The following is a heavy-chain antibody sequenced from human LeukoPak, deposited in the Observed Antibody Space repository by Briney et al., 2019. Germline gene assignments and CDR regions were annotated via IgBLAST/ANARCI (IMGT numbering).Heavy chain of an antibody. V-gene: IGHV3-21*01. J-gene: IGHJ4*02. CDR2: ISSSSSYI. D-gene: IGHD5-18*01. Sequence: GGSLRLSCAASGFTFSSYSMNWVRQAPGKGLEWVSSISSSSSYIYYADSVKGRFTISRDNAKNSLYLQMNSLRAEDTAVYYCARWARGLPPRTDYWGQGTLVTVSS. CDR3: ARWARGLPPRTDY. CDR1: GFTFSSYS.